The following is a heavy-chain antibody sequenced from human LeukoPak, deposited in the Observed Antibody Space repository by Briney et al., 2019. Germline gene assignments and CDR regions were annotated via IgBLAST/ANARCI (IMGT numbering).Heavy chain of an antibody. CDR2: INPNSGGT. CDR1: GYTFTGYY. Sequence: ASVKVSCKASGYTFTGYYMHWVRQAPGQGLEWMGWINPNSGGTNYAQKFQGRVTMTRDTSISTAYMELSRLRSDDTAVYYCARPGKIARGSYPHWGQGTLVTVSS. V-gene: IGHV1-2*02. D-gene: IGHD1-26*01. J-gene: IGHJ4*02. CDR3: ARPGKIARGSYPH.